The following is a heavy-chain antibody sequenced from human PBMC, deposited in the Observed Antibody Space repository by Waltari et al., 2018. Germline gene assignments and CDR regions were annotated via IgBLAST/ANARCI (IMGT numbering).Heavy chain of an antibody. CDR3: ASLNSSSWYYAFDI. D-gene: IGHD6-13*01. V-gene: IGHV4-34*01. Sequence: QVQLQQWGAGLLKPSETLSLTCAVYGGSFSGYYWSWIRQPPGKGLEWIGEINHSGSTNYTPSRKSRVTISVDTSKNQFSLKLSSVTAADTAVYYCASLNSSSWYYAFDIWGQGTMVTVSS. CDR2: INHSGST. J-gene: IGHJ3*02. CDR1: GGSFSGYY.